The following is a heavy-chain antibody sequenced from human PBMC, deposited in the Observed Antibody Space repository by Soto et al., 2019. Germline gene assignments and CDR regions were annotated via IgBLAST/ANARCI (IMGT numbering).Heavy chain of an antibody. D-gene: IGHD4-4*01. Sequence: GGSLRLSCAASGFTVSTNYMNWVRQAPGRGLEWISIIYSGGTTSYADSVRGRFTISRDNPKNTLHLQMNSLRVEDTAVYYCAREVTGGAAYFDSWGQGTLVTVSS. CDR1: GFTVSTNY. CDR2: IYSGGTT. V-gene: IGHV3-53*01. CDR3: AREVTGGAAYFDS. J-gene: IGHJ4*02.